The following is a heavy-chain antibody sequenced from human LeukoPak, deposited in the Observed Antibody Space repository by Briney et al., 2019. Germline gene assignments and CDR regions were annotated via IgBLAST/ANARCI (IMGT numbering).Heavy chain of an antibody. V-gene: IGHV3-21*01. J-gene: IGHJ4*02. CDR1: GFSVSSNY. CDR2: ISSSSSNI. D-gene: IGHD6-19*01. CDR3: ARDVSDYFDY. Sequence: PGGSLRLSCAASGFSVSSNYVSWVRQAPGKGLELVSSISSSSSNIYYADSVKGRFIISRDNAMNSLYLQMNSLRVEDTAVYYCARDVSDYFDYWGQGTLVTVSS.